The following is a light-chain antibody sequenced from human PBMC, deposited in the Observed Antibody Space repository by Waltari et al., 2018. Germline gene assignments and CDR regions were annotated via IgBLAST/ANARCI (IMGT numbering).Light chain of an antibody. Sequence: EIVLTQSPGTLSLSPGGRATLSCRASQSISRFLAWYQQKPGRAPRLLIYAASTRATGIPDRFSGSGSGTYFSLTISGLEPEDFAVYYCQHHLRLPATFGQGTKVEIK. CDR1: QSISRF. CDR2: AAS. V-gene: IGKV3-20*01. J-gene: IGKJ1*01. CDR3: QHHLRLPAT.